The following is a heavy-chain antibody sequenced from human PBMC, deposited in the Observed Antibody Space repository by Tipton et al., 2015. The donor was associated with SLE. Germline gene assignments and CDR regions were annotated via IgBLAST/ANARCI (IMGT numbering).Heavy chain of an antibody. CDR2: IYYREGT. J-gene: IGHJ5*02. D-gene: IGHD1-7*01. CDR1: GDSINSYY. CDR3: ARINWNYFPDPNWFDP. V-gene: IGHV4-59*08. Sequence: TLSLTCTVSGDSINSYYWSWIRQPPGEGLEWIGYIYYREGTNYSPSLKSRVTISLDASKNQLSLKLSSVTAADTAVYYCARINWNYFPDPNWFDPRGQGTLVTVSS.